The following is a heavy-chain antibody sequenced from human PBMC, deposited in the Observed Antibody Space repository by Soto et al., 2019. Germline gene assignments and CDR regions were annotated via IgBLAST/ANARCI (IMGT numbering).Heavy chain of an antibody. J-gene: IGHJ6*02. CDR2: IIPIFATT. Sequence: QVQLVQSGAEVRKPASSVKVSCKASGGTFSTYAITWVRQAPGQGLEWMGTIIPIFATTKYAQNFQGRVTITADESTSKAFMEGGSLTSAGTAVYYCARDLWCSGPNLRDSRYFYYYGMDVWGQGTTVTVSS. CDR3: ARDLWCSGPNLRDSRYFYYYGMDV. D-gene: IGHD2-15*01. V-gene: IGHV1-69*18. CDR1: GGTFSTYA.